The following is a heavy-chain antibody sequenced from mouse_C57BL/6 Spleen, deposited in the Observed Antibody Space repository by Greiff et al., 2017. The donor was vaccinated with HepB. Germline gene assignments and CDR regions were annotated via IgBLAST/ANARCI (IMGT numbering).Heavy chain of an antibody. CDR2: INPSSGYT. D-gene: IGHD1-1*01. J-gene: IGHJ1*03. CDR3: ARSTDDSSYVEYFDI. V-gene: IGHV1-7*01. CDR1: GYTFTSYW. Sequence: VQLQQSGAELAKPGASVKLSCKASGYTFTSYWMHWVKQRPGQGLEWIGYINPSSGYTKYNQKFKDKATLTADKSSSTAYMHLGSLTYKDSAVYYCARSTDDSSYVEYFDIWGTGTAVTVSS.